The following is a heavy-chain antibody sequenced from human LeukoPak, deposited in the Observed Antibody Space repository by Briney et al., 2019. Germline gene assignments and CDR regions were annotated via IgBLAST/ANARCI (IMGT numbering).Heavy chain of an antibody. D-gene: IGHD3-10*01. CDR1: GYTFTGYY. J-gene: IGHJ6*03. CDR2: INPNSGGT. Sequence: ASVKISCKASGYTFTGYYMHWLLHAPGQGLEWMGWINPNSGGTNYAQKFQGRVTMTRDTSISTAYMELSRLRSDDTAVYYCARGFTVRGAIYYYMDVWGKGTTVTVSS. CDR3: ARGFTVRGAIYYYMDV. V-gene: IGHV1-2*02.